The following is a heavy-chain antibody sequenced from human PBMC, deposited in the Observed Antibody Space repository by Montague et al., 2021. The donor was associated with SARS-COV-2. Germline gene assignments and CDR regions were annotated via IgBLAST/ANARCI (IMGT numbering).Heavy chain of an antibody. CDR1: GGSISSGGFS. CDR2: IFHTGTP. V-gene: IGHV4-30-2*01. CDR3: ARLKVAPNGGWNWFDP. Sequence: TLSLTCTVPGGSISSGGFSWSWIRQPPGKGLEWIGHIFHTGTPHYSPSLKSRVTISIDRSKNQFSLNLDSVTAADTAVYYCARLKVAPNGGWNWFDPWGQGILVTVSS. J-gene: IGHJ5*02. D-gene: IGHD6-19*01.